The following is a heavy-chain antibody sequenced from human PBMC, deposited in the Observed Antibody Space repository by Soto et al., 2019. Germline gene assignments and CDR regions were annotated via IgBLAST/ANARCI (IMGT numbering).Heavy chain of an antibody. CDR1: GGTIGDYS. V-gene: IGHV4-59*13. J-gene: IGHJ4*02. Sequence: QVELQESGPGLVKPSETLSLLCSVSGGTIGDYSWNWIRQPPGKGLEWIGYIFYRGETKYNPSHSIWSRVTISTSLNQGSLTLTSATAASTAVYYWRRGSNSNFEGPIVWGKGTLVTVAS. D-gene: IGHD4-4*01. CDR2: IFYRGET. CDR3: RRGSNSNFEGPIV.